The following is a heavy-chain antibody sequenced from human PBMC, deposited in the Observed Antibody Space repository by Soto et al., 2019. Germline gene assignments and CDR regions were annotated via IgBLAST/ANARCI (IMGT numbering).Heavy chain of an antibody. J-gene: IGHJ2*01. Sequence: QVQLQESGPGLVKPSQTLSLTCTVSGGSISSGDYYWSWIRQPPGKGLEWIGYIYYSGSTYYNPSLKSRVTISVDTSKKQFSLKLSSVTAADTAVYYCAREPTLYGDHRYFDLWGRGTLVTVSS. CDR1: GGSISSGDYY. V-gene: IGHV4-30-4*01. CDR2: IYYSGST. CDR3: AREPTLYGDHRYFDL. D-gene: IGHD4-17*01.